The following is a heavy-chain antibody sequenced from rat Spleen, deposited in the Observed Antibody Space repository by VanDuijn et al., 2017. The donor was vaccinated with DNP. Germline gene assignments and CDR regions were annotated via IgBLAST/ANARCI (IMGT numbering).Heavy chain of an antibody. V-gene: IGHV5-31*01. D-gene: IGHD1-2*01. CDR3: ARDSRFYAMDA. Sequence: EEQLVESGGGFVQPGRSLKVSCVASGFTFNNYWMTWIRQVPGKGLEWVASITSSGGSTYYPDSVKGRFTISRDNAKNTLYLQMNSLRSEDTATYYCARDSRFYAMDAWGQGTSVTVSS. CDR1: GFTFNNYW. CDR2: ITSSGGST. J-gene: IGHJ4*01.